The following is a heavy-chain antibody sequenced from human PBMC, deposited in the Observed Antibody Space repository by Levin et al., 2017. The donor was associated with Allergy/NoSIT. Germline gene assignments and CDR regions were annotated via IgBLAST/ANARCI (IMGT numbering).Heavy chain of an antibody. Sequence: ASETLSLTCTVSGASIRSTSYYWAWIRQPPGKGLEWIGSIYDGGIISDGGTTYYNASLKSRATISIDTSKNQFSLKLNSVTAADTAVYYCARPQYGVRSAYDIWGQGTMVTVSS. V-gene: IGHV4-61*05. CDR1: GASIRSTSYY. D-gene: IGHD5/OR15-5a*01. J-gene: IGHJ3*02. CDR2: IYDGGIISDGGTT. CDR3: ARPQYGVRSAYDI.